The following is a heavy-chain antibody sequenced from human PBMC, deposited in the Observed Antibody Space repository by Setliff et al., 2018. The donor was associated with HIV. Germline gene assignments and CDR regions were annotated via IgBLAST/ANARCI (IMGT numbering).Heavy chain of an antibody. CDR2: ISYDGSRI. CDR1: GFTFRDFA. V-gene: IGHV3-30*18. Sequence: PGGSLRLSCVASGFTFRDFAMYWVRQAPGKGLEWLSAISYDGSRIHYADSVKGRFTISRDNSKNKLYLQMNSLRIEDTAIYYCVKGDNFWTGYSTYFEFDPWGQGTLVTVSS. J-gene: IGHJ5*02. D-gene: IGHD3-3*01. CDR3: VKGDNFWTGYSTYFEFDP.